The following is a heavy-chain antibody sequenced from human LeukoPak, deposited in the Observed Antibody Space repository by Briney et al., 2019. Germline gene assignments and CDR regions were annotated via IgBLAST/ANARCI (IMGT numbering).Heavy chain of an antibody. Sequence: PGGSLRLSCAASGFTFSSYSMNWVRQAPGKGLEWVSYISSSSSTIYYADSVKGRFTISRDNSKNTLYLQMNSLRAEDTAVYYCAKALAGPTGGYYYYYMDVWGEGTTVTVSS. D-gene: IGHD1-1*01. J-gene: IGHJ6*03. CDR2: ISSSSSTI. CDR1: GFTFSSYS. CDR3: AKALAGPTGGYYYYYMDV. V-gene: IGHV3-48*01.